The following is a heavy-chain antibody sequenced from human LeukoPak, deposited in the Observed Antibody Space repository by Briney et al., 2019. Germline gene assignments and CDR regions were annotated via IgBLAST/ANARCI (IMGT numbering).Heavy chain of an antibody. D-gene: IGHD2-15*01. V-gene: IGHV3-66*01. Sequence: GGSLRLSCAASGFTVSSNYMSWVRQAPGKGLEWVSVIYSGGGTYYADSVKGRFTIPRENSKNTVYLQMHSLRAEDTDVYYCARASFWFDYSGYYFDYWGQGTLVTVSS. CDR3: ARASFWFDYSGYYFDY. J-gene: IGHJ4*02. CDR1: GFTVSSNY. CDR2: IYSGGGT.